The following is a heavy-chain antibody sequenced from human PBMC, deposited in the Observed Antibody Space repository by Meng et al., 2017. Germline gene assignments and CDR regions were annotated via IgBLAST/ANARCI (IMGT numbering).Heavy chain of an antibody. CDR1: GFTFSSYA. CDR3: AKGGLSSGWYDVFYYYYYGMDV. Sequence: SCAASGFTFSSYAMHWVRQAPGKGLEWVAVISYDGSNKYYADSVKGRFTISRDNSKNTLYLQMDSLRAEDTAVYYCAKGGLSSGWYDVFYYYYYGMDVWGQGTTVTVSS. CDR2: ISYDGSNK. J-gene: IGHJ6*02. D-gene: IGHD6-19*01. V-gene: IGHV3-30*14.